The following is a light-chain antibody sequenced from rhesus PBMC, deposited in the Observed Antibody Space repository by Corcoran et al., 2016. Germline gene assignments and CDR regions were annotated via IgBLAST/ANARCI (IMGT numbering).Light chain of an antibody. V-gene: IGLV2-23*01. Sequence: QAALTQPPSVSGSPGQSVTISCTGTGNDVGGYDYVSWYQQHPGTAPKLMIYEVSKWPSGVSDRFSGSKSGNTASLTISGLQAEDEADYYCSSYAGSNTYIFGAGTRLTVL. J-gene: IGLJ1*01. CDR3: SSYAGSNTYI. CDR2: EVS. CDR1: GNDVGGYDY.